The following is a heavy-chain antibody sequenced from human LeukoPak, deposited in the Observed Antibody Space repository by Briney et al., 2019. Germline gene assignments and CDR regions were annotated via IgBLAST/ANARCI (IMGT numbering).Heavy chain of an antibody. CDR3: ASATVTNYYYYYGMDV. J-gene: IGHJ6*04. CDR2: IIPIFGTA. V-gene: IGHV1-69*13. CDR1: GGTFSSYA. D-gene: IGHD4-17*01. Sequence: SVKVSCKASGGTFSSYAISWVRQAPGQGLGWMGGIIPIFGTANYAQKFQGRVTITADESTSTAYMELSSLRSEDTAVYYCASATVTNYYYYYGMDVWGKGTTVTVSS.